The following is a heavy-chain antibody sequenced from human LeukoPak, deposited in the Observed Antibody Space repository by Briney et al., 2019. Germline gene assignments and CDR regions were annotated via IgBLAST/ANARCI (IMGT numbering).Heavy chain of an antibody. J-gene: IGHJ6*02. V-gene: IGHV3-30*02. CDR3: VKSLDTGMVWYHYGMDV. Sequence: GGSLRLPCAASGFTFSGYGMHWVRQAPGKGLEWVAVIWYDGSKKYYVDTVKGRFTVSRDNSKNTLYLQMSSLRAEDTAVYHSVKSLDTGMVWYHYGMDVWGQGTTVT. CDR1: GFTFSGYG. CDR2: IWYDGSKK. D-gene: IGHD5-18*01.